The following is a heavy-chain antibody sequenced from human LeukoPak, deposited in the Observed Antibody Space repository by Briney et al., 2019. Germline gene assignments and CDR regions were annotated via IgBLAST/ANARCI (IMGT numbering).Heavy chain of an antibody. D-gene: IGHD3-3*01. J-gene: IGHJ6*02. CDR3: ARDEYYDFWSGYFNYYGMDV. V-gene: IGHV3-7*03. CDR1: GFTFGSYW. Sequence: GGSLRLSCAASGFTFGSYWMSWVRQAPGKGLEWVANIKQDGSEKYYVDSVKGRFTISRDNAKNSLYLQMNSLRAEDTAVYYCARDEYYDFWSGYFNYYGMDVWGQGTTATVSS. CDR2: IKQDGSEK.